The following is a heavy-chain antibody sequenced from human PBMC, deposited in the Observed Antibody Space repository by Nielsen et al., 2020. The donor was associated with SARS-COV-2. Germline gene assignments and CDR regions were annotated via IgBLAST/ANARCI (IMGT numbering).Heavy chain of an antibody. Sequence: SETLSLTCAVYGGSFSGYYWSWIRQPPGKGLEWIGEINHSGSTNYNPSLKSRVTISVDTSKSQFSLKLSSVTAADTAVYYCASFSGDYGMYYFDYWGQGTLVTVSS. CDR2: INHSGST. D-gene: IGHD4-17*01. V-gene: IGHV4-34*01. CDR1: GGSFSGYY. CDR3: ASFSGDYGMYYFDY. J-gene: IGHJ4*02.